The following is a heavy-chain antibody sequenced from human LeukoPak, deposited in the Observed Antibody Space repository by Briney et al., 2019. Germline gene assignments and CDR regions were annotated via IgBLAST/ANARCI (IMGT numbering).Heavy chain of an antibody. CDR3: AKDLWEAGAPDAFDI. CDR2: ISGSGGST. V-gene: IGHV3-23*01. D-gene: IGHD2/OR15-2a*01. J-gene: IGHJ3*02. Sequence: PGGSLRLSCAASRFTFSSYAMSWVRQAPGKGLEWVSAISGSGGSTYYADSVKGRFTISRGNSKNTLYLQMNSLRAEDTAVYYCAKDLWEAGAPDAFDIWGQGTMVTVSS. CDR1: RFTFSSYA.